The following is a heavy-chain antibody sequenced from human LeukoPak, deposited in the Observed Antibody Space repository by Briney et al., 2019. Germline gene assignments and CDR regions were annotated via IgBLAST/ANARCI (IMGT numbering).Heavy chain of an antibody. V-gene: IGHV3-53*01. CDR2: IYSDGST. CDR1: GFTVSSSH. CDR3: ARVWFGDQSHFDS. D-gene: IGHD3-10*01. Sequence: GGSLRLSCAASGFTVSSSHMSWVRQAPGKRLEWVSVIYSDGSTYYAASVSGRFTISRVNSKDTVSLQMNGLRAEDTAVYYCARVWFGDQSHFDSWGQGTLVTVSS. J-gene: IGHJ4*02.